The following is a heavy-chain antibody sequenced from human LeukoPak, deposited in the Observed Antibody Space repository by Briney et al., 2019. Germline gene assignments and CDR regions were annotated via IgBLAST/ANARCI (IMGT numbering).Heavy chain of an antibody. V-gene: IGHV3-74*01. D-gene: IGHD6-13*01. CDR2: SNSYGSST. J-gene: IGHJ4*02. CDR1: GFTFSRYW. Sequence: GGSLRLSCVASGFTFSRYWMHWVRQAPGKGMVWVSRSNSYGSSTNYADSVKGRLTISSDNAKNSLYLQMNSLRAEDTAVYYCARVYSGSWYRGPTKVFDYWGQGTLVTVSS. CDR3: ARVYSGSWYRGPTKVFDY.